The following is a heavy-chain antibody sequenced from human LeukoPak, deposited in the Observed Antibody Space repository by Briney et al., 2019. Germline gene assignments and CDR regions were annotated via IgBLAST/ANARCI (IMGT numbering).Heavy chain of an antibody. V-gene: IGHV3-69-1*02. CDR1: GFTFSDHC. CDR2: ICATI. J-gene: IGHJ4*02. Sequence: PGGSLRLSCEVSGFTFSDHCMNWVRQAPGKGLEWVAYICATISYADFVRGRFTISRDNAKRSLYLEMNSLRDEDTAFYYCVRDYDYNFDYWGQGALVTVSS. CDR3: VRDYDYNFDY. D-gene: IGHD4-11*01.